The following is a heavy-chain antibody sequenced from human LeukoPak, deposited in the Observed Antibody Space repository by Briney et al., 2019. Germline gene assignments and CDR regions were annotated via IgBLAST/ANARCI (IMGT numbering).Heavy chain of an antibody. CDR3: AREISSGWTHFDY. CDR1: GFTFSNYW. CDR2: ISSDGSST. Sequence: GGSLRLSCAAAGFTFSNYWMHWVRQAPGKGLVWVSRISSDGSSTTYADSVKGRFTISRDNAKNTLFLQVNSLRAEDTAVYYCAREISSGWTHFDYWGQGTLVTVSS. J-gene: IGHJ4*02. V-gene: IGHV3-74*01. D-gene: IGHD6-19*01.